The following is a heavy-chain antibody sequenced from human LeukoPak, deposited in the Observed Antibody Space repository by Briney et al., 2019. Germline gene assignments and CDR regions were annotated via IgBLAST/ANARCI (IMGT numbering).Heavy chain of an antibody. J-gene: IGHJ4*02. D-gene: IGHD2/OR15-2a*01. Sequence: GASVKASCKASGGTFSSYAISWVRQAPGQGLEWMGGIIPIFGTANYAQKFQGRVTITADESTSTAYMELRSLRSDDTAVYYCARDTTSIRGACGYWGQGTLVTVSS. CDR1: GGTFSSYA. V-gene: IGHV1-69*13. CDR3: ARDTTSIRGACGY. CDR2: IIPIFGTA.